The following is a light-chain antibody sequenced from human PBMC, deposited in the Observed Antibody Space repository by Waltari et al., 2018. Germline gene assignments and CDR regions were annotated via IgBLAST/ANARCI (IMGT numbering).Light chain of an antibody. Sequence: QSVLTQPPSVSGAPGQRVTISCTVTSSNIGPAQDVHCYPQYPGTAPRLLIYSHNVRPSGVPDRFSVSKSGTSASLAITGLQAEDEADYYCQSYDISQSVIYVFGTGTTVTV. J-gene: IGLJ1*01. CDR2: SHN. V-gene: IGLV1-40*01. CDR3: QSYDISQSVIYV. CDR1: SSNIGPAQD.